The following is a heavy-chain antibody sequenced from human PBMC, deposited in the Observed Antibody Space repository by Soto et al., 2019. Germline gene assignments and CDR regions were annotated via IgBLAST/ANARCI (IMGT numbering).Heavy chain of an antibody. Sequence: GGSLRLSCAASGFTFSSYAMSWVRQAPGKGLEWVSAISGSGGSTYYPDSVKGRFTISRDNSKNTLYLQMNSLRAEDTAVYYCAKDHCSSTSCYDDAFDIWGQGTMVTVSS. CDR2: ISGSGGST. CDR1: GFTFSSYA. CDR3: AKDHCSSTSCYDDAFDI. V-gene: IGHV3-23*01. J-gene: IGHJ3*02. D-gene: IGHD2-2*01.